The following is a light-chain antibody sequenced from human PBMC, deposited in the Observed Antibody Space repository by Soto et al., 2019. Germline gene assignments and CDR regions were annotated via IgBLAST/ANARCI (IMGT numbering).Light chain of an antibody. V-gene: IGKV1-39*01. CDR1: QSISSY. J-gene: IGKJ1*01. CDR3: HQSYSTPRT. CDR2: AAS. Sequence: DIQMTQSPSSLSASVGDRVTITCRASQSISSYLNRYQQKPGKAPKLLIYAASSLQSGGPSRFSGSGSGTDFNLTISSLQFEDFATCYCHQSYSTPRTFGQGTKVDMK.